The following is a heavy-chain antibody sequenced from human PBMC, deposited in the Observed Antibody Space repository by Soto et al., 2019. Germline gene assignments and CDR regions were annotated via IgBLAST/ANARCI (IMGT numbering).Heavy chain of an antibody. CDR1: GFTFSSYG. V-gene: IGHV3-33*01. CDR3: ARDAYSSSWYALNYYYYGMDV. Sequence: PGGSLRLSCAASGFTFSSYGMHWVRQAPGKGLEWVAVIWYDGSNKYYADSVKGRFTISRDNSKNTLYLQMNSLRAEDTAVYYCARDAYSSSWYALNYYYYGMDVWGQGTTVTVSS. D-gene: IGHD6-13*01. J-gene: IGHJ6*02. CDR2: IWYDGSNK.